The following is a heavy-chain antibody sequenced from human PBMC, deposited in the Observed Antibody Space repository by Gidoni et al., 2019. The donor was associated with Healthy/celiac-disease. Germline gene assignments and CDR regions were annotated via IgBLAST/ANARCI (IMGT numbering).Heavy chain of an antibody. CDR1: GFTFSDDY. D-gene: IGHD1-1*01. J-gene: IGHJ3*02. CDR3: ARDLRNTDAFDI. CDR2: ISSSGSTI. V-gene: IGHV3-11*04. Sequence: VQLVESGGGLVKPGGSLRLSCAASGFTFSDDYMSWIRPAPGKGLELVSYISSSGSTIYYADSVKGRFTISRDNAKNSLYLQMNSLRAEDTAVYYCARDLRNTDAFDIWGQGTMVTVSS.